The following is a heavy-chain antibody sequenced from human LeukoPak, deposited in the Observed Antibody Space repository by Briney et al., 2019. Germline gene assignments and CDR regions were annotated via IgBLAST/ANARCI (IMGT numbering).Heavy chain of an antibody. Sequence: GESLKISCKGSGYSFTSYWIGWVRQMPGKGLEWMGIIYPGDSDTRYSPSFQGQVTISADKSISTAYLQWSSLKASDTAVYYCARDHCGGDCYSGPYYYYYGMDVWGQGTTVTVSS. V-gene: IGHV5-51*01. CDR3: ARDHCGGDCYSGPYYYYYGMDV. CDR2: IYPGDSDT. J-gene: IGHJ6*02. D-gene: IGHD2-21*02. CDR1: GYSFTSYW.